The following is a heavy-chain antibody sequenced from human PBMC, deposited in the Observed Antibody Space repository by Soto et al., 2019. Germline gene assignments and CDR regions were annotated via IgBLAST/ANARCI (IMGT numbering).Heavy chain of an antibody. CDR3: ARGLRLGYCTNGVCSITLDY. V-gene: IGHV4-34*01. Sequence: PSETLSLTCVVYGGSFSGYYWSWIRQPPGKGLEWIGEINHSGSTNYNPSLKSRVTISVDTSKNQFSLKLSSVTAADTAVYHCARGLRLGYCTNGVCSITLDYWGQGTLVTVSS. CDR1: GGSFSGYY. CDR2: INHSGST. J-gene: IGHJ4*02. D-gene: IGHD2-8*01.